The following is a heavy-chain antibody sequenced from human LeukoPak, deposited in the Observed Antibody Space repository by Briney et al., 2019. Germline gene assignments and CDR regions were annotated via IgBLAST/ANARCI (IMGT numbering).Heavy chain of an antibody. CDR1: GYSFTSYW. D-gene: IGHD6-19*01. V-gene: IGHV5-51*01. CDR2: IYPGDCDT. J-gene: IGHJ2*01. CDR3: ARHWDIAVAGTGHWYFDL. Sequence: GESLKISCKGSGYSFTSYWIGWVRQMPGKGLEWMGIIYPGDCDTRYSPSFQGQVTISADKSISTAYLQWSSLKASDTAMYYCARHWDIAVAGTGHWYFDLWGRGTLVTVSS.